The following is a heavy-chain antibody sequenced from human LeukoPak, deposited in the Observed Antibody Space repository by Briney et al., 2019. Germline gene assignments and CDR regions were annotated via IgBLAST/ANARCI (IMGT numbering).Heavy chain of an antibody. CDR3: ARDVHMTTMTTGPLNY. Sequence: ASVKVSCKASGYTFSSYYMHWVRQAPGQGLEWMGIINPSGGSTTYAQKFQGRVTMTRNTSTSTVYMELSSLRSEDTAVYYRARDVHMTTMTTGPLNYWGQGTLVTVSS. V-gene: IGHV1-46*01. J-gene: IGHJ4*02. CDR1: GYTFSSYY. CDR2: INPSGGST. D-gene: IGHD4-17*01.